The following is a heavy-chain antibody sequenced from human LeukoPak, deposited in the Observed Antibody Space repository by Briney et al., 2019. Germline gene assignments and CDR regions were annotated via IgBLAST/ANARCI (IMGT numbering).Heavy chain of an antibody. J-gene: IGHJ4*02. D-gene: IGHD6-19*01. CDR2: IDGSGTSI. V-gene: IGHV3-48*03. CDR1: GFTFSSYA. Sequence: PGGSLRLSCAASGFTFSSYAMSWVRQAPGKGLEWVSYIDGSGTSIYYAEYVKGRFTISRDNAKNSLYLQMNSLRAEDTAVYYCVRDRASSGWYFWGQGTLVTVSS. CDR3: VRDRASSGWYF.